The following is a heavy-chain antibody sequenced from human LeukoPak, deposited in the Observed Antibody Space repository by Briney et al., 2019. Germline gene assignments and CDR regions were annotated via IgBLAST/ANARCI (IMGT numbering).Heavy chain of an antibody. CDR2: IIGSGGNT. V-gene: IGHV3-23*01. CDR1: GFSFNTSA. J-gene: IGHJ4*02. Sequence: GGSLRLSCATSGFSFNTSAMSWVRQAPGKGLEWVSGIIGSGGNTYYADSVKGRFTISRDNSKNTLYLQMNSLRAEDTAVYYCARATKWELLGYFDYWGQGTLVTVSS. D-gene: IGHD1-26*01. CDR3: ARATKWELLGYFDY.